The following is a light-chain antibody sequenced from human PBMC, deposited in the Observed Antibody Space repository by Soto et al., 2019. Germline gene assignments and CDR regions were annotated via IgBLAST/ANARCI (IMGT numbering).Light chain of an antibody. CDR3: SSYTSSSTPGV. CDR2: DVS. J-gene: IGLJ1*01. V-gene: IGLV2-14*01. CDR1: SSDVGGYNY. Sequence: QSVLTQPASVSGSPGQSITISCTGTSSDVGGYNYVSWYQQHPGKAPKLMIYDVSNRPSGVSNRFSGSKSGNTASPTISGLQAEDEADYYCSSYTSSSTPGVFGTGTKLTVL.